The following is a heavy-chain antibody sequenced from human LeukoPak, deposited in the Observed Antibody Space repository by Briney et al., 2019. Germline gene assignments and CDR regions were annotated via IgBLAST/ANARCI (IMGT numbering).Heavy chain of an antibody. J-gene: IGHJ3*02. Sequence: SETLSLTCAVSGGSISSSNWWSWVRQPPGKGLEWIGEIYHSGSTNYNPSLKSRVTISVDKSKNQFSLKLSSVTAADTAVYYCASLAYYYDSSGYSRGTAFDIWGQGTMVTVSS. V-gene: IGHV4-4*02. CDR2: IYHSGST. D-gene: IGHD3-22*01. CDR3: ASLAYYYDSSGYSRGTAFDI. CDR1: GGSISSSNW.